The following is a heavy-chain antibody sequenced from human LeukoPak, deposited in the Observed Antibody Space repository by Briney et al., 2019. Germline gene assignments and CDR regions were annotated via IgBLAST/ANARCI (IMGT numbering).Heavy chain of an antibody. V-gene: IGHV3-20*04. D-gene: IGHD1-1*01. Sequence: GGSLRLSCAASGFTFDDYGMSWVRQAPGKGLEWVSGINWNGGSTGYADSVKGRFTISRDNAKNSLYLQMNSLRAEDTAVYYCARAANWHDDDWFDPWGQGTLVTVSS. CDR3: ARAANWHDDDWFDP. J-gene: IGHJ5*02. CDR1: GFTFDDYG. CDR2: INWNGGST.